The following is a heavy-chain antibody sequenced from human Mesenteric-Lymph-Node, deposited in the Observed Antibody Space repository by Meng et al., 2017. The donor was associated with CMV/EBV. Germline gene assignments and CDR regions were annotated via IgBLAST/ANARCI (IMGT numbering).Heavy chain of an antibody. CDR1: GGSISSYY. Sequence: GSLRLSCTVSGGSISSYYWSWIRQPPGKGLEWIGYIYYSGTTNYNPSLKSRVTISVDTSKNQFSLKLNSVTAADTAVYYCASSASSLYYGMDVWGQGTTVTVSS. D-gene: IGHD2-2*01. V-gene: IGHV4-59*01. CDR3: ASSASSLYYGMDV. CDR2: IYYSGTT. J-gene: IGHJ6*02.